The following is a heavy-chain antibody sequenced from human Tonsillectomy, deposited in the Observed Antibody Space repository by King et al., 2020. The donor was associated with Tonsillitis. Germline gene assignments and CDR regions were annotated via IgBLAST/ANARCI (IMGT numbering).Heavy chain of an antibody. CDR3: ARHNSATYYYGSGSPFYYYGMDV. Sequence: VQLVESGGGLVQPGGSLRLSCAASGFTFSAYWMTWVRQAPGKGLEWVANIKQDGSEKYYVDSVKGRFTISRDNAKNSLSLQMNSLSEEDTAVYYCARHNSATYYYGSGSPFYYYGMDVWGQGTTVTVSS. CDR2: IKQDGSEK. CDR1: GFTFSAYW. D-gene: IGHD3-10*01. V-gene: IGHV3-7*01. J-gene: IGHJ6*02.